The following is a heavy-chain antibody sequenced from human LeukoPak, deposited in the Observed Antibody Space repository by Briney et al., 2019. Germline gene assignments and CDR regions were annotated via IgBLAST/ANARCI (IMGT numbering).Heavy chain of an antibody. CDR3: VKGKLLWFGELFPYGMDV. CDR2: ISSNGGST. Sequence: GSLRLSCSASGFTFSSYAMHWVRQAPGKGLEYVSAISSNGGSTYYADSVKGRFTISRDNSKNTLYLQMSSLRAEDTAVYYCVKGKLLWFGELFPYGMDVWGKGTTVTVSS. V-gene: IGHV3-64D*06. J-gene: IGHJ6*04. D-gene: IGHD3-10*01. CDR1: GFTFSSYA.